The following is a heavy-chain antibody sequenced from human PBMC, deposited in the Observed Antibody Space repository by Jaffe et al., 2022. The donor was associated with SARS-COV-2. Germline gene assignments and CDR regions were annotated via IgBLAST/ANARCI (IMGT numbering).Heavy chain of an antibody. V-gene: IGHV7-4-1*02. CDR1: GYTFTSHA. Sequence: VQLVQSGSELKKPGASVTVSCRASGYTFTSHAMNWVRQAPGQGLEWMGWINTNTGYPTYAQGFTGRFVFSLDTSASTAYLQISGLKTEDTAVYYCARRYNFFDSWGQGTLVAVSS. D-gene: IGHD5-18*01. CDR2: INTNTGYP. CDR3: ARRYNFFDS. J-gene: IGHJ4*02.